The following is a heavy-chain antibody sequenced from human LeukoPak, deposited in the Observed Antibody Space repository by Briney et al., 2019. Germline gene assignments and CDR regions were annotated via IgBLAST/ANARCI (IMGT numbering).Heavy chain of an antibody. Sequence: SSETLSLTCGVSGGSVTTTNWWTWVRQPPGKGLEWIGEVHLDGRTNYNPSLESRLTISVDLSENHISLKLTSVTAADTAVYYCAREGGFFRPLDYSGQGTLVTVSS. CDR2: VHLDGRT. J-gene: IGHJ4*02. D-gene: IGHD3-3*01. V-gene: IGHV4-4*02. CDR1: GGSVTTTNW. CDR3: AREGGFFRPLDY.